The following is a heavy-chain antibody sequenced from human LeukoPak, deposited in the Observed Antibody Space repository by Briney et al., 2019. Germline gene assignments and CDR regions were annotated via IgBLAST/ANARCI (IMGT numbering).Heavy chain of an antibody. D-gene: IGHD2-2*01. CDR2: INHSGST. CDR3: ASGEVVAPADTDITSGMDV. J-gene: IGHJ6*02. V-gene: IGHV4-34*01. Sequence: SETLSLTCAVYGGSFSGYYWSWIRQPPGKGLEWLGEINHSGSTNHNTSLKSRVTISVDTSKNQFSLKLSSVAAADTAVYYCASGEVVAPADTDITSGMDVWGQGTTVTVSS. CDR1: GGSFSGYY.